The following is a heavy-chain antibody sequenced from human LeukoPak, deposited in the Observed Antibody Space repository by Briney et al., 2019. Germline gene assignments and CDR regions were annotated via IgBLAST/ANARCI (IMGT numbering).Heavy chain of an antibody. D-gene: IGHD5-18*01. CDR2: IYDSGTT. CDR3: ARIGTAMVTGFDY. Sequence: PSETPSLTCTVSGGSISSYYWSWIRQPPGKGLEWFGDIYDSGTTNYNPSLKSRVTISVDTSKNQFSLKLSSVTAADTAVYYCARIGTAMVTGFDYWGQGTLVTVSS. V-gene: IGHV4-59*01. CDR1: GGSISSYY. J-gene: IGHJ4*02.